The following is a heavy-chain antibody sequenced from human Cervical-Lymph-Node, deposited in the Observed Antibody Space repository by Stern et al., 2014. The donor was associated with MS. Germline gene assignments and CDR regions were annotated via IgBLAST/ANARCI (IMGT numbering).Heavy chain of an antibody. CDR1: GGSMASSTGGYF. V-gene: IGHV4-31*11. J-gene: IGHJ4*02. CDR2: IYYSGST. D-gene: IGHD2-21*02. Sequence: VQLEESGPGLVKPSQTLSLICAVSGGSMASSTGGYFWSWIRQPPGKGLEWIGFIYYSGSTYYHPSLKRRTTISVDTPKNQVSLRLTSMTAADTAVYYCARVAYCGGDCSAFDSWGQGTLVTVSS. CDR3: ARVAYCGGDCSAFDS.